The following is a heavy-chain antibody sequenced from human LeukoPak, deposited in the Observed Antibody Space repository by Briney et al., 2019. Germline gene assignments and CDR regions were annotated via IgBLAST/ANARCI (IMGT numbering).Heavy chain of an antibody. V-gene: IGHV1-69*05. CDR2: IIPIFGTA. CDR3: ARGLGYYDSSGYESLGGLDY. J-gene: IGHJ4*02. D-gene: IGHD3-22*01. Sequence: SVKVSCKASGGTFSSYAISWVRQAPGQGLEWMGGIIPIFGTANYAQKFQCRVTITTDESTSTAYMELSSLRSEDTAVYYCARGLGYYDSSGYESLGGLDYWGQGTLVTVSS. CDR1: GGTFSSYA.